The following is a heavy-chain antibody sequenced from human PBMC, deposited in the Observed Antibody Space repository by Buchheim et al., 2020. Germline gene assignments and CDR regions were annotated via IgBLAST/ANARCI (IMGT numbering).Heavy chain of an antibody. CDR2: IYTSGST. V-gene: IGHV4-61*02. Sequence: QVQLRESGPGLVKPSQTLSLTCTVSGGSISSGSYYWSWIRQPAGKGLEWIGRIYTSGSTNYNPSLKSRVTISVDTSKNQFSLKLSSVTAADTAVYYCARAGSTSWFDPWGQGTL. CDR3: ARAGSTSWFDP. D-gene: IGHD2-2*01. J-gene: IGHJ5*02. CDR1: GGSISSGSYY.